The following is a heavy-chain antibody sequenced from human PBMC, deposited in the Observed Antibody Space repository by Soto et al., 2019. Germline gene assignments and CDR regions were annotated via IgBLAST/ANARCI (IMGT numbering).Heavy chain of an antibody. D-gene: IGHD3-3*01. J-gene: IGHJ4*02. CDR2: IKQDGSEK. CDR3: ARDSRVVTSYYFDY. CDR1: GFTFSSYW. Sequence: HPGGSLRLSCAASGFTFSSYWMSWVRQAPGKGLEWVANIKQDGSEKYYVDSVKGRFTISRDNAKNSLYLQMNSLRAEDTAVYYFARDSRVVTSYYFDYWGQATLVTVSS. V-gene: IGHV3-7*01.